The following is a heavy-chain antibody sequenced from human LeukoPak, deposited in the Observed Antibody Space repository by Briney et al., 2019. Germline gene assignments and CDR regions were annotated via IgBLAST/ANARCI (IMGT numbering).Heavy chain of an antibody. J-gene: IGHJ4*02. D-gene: IGHD3-22*01. CDR2: IRYDGSNK. Sequence: GGSLRLSCAASGFTFSSYCMHWVRQAPGKGLEWVAFIRYDGSNKYYADSVKGRFTISRDNSKNTLYLQMNSLRAEDTAVYYCARNPNYYDSSGYFDYWGQGTLVTVSS. CDR1: GFTFSSYC. CDR3: ARNPNYYDSSGYFDY. V-gene: IGHV3-30*02.